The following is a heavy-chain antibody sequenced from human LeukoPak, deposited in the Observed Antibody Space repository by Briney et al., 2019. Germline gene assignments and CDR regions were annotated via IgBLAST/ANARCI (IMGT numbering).Heavy chain of an antibody. CDR1: GYTFTSYG. CDR3: AREGGYATDAPEDNFDY. V-gene: IGHV1-18*01. J-gene: IGHJ4*02. CDR2: ISAYNGNT. D-gene: IGHD5-12*01. Sequence: ALVKVSCKASGYTFTSYGISWVRQAPGQGLEWMGWISAYNGNTNYAQKLQGRVTMTTDTSTSTAYMELRSLRSDDTAVYYCAREGGYATDAPEDNFDYWGQGTLVTVSS.